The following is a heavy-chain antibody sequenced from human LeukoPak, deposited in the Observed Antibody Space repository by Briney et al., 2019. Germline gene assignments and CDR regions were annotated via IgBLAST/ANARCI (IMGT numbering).Heavy chain of an antibody. CDR1: GFTFSSYG. CDR2: ISGSGGST. V-gene: IGHV3-23*01. Sequence: PGGSVRLSCAASGFTFSSYGMSWVRQAPGKGLEWVSSISGSGGSTYYADSVKGRFTISRDNSKNTLYLQMNSLRDEDTAVYYCAKSSYYDASGYYREYYFDYWGQGTLVTVSS. CDR3: AKSSYYDASGYYREYYFDY. J-gene: IGHJ4*02. D-gene: IGHD3-22*01.